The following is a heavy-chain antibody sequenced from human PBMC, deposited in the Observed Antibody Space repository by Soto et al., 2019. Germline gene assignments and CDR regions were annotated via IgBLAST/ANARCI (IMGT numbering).Heavy chain of an antibody. CDR1: GGTVSSYT. J-gene: IGHJ4*02. V-gene: IGHV1-69*04. D-gene: IGHD5-18*01. Sequence: ASVKVSCKASGGTVSSYTISWVRQAPGQGLEWMGRIIPILGIANYAQKLQGRVTIPADKSTGTAYMELSSLRSEDTAVYYCARDTFGYSYGSAYRFDYWGQGTLVTVSS. CDR2: IIPILGIA. CDR3: ARDTFGYSYGSAYRFDY.